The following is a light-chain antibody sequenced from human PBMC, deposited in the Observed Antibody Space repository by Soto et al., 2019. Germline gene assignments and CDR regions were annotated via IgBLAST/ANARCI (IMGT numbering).Light chain of an antibody. Sequence: QSVLTQPPSASGTPGQRITISCSGSSSNIGSNTVHWYQQLPGTAPKVLIYSNNQRPSGVPDRFSGSKPGTSASLAISGLQSEDEADYYCATWDESLTAEVFGPGTKVTVL. CDR1: SSNIGSNT. J-gene: IGLJ1*01. V-gene: IGLV1-44*01. CDR3: ATWDESLTAEV. CDR2: SNN.